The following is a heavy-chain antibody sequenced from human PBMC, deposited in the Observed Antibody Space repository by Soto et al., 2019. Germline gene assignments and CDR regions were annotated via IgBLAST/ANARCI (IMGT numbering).Heavy chain of an antibody. CDR2: INAGNGNT. J-gene: IGHJ3*02. Sequence: QVQLVQSGAEVKNPGASVKVSCKTSGYTFTNYAMHWVRQAPGQRLEWMGWINAGNGNTKYSHKFQGRVTITSDTSESTAYMELSSLRSEDTAVYYCARDQDVDTTMLDAFDIWGQGTMVTVSS. V-gene: IGHV1-3*01. CDR1: GYTFTNYA. D-gene: IGHD5-18*01. CDR3: ARDQDVDTTMLDAFDI.